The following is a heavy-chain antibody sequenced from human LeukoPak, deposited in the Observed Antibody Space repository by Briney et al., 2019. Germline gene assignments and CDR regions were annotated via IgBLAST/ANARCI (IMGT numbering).Heavy chain of an antibody. CDR1: GFTLSSYS. J-gene: IGHJ4*02. CDR2: ISSSSSYI. D-gene: IGHD6-19*01. CDR3: ARSPYSSGWYDY. V-gene: IGHV3-21*01. Sequence: GGSLRLSCAASGFTLSSYSMNWVRQAPGKGPEWVSSISSSSSYIYYADSVKGRFTISRDNAKNSLYLQMNSLRAEDTAVYYCARSPYSSGWYDYWGQGTLVTVSS.